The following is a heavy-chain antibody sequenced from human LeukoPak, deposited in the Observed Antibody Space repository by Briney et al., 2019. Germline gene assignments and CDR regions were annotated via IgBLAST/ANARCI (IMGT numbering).Heavy chain of an antibody. CDR3: ARVLYPPDYYGSGSYFSYYMDV. V-gene: IGHV3-66*02. Sequence: PGGSLRLSCAASGFTVSSNYMSWVRQAPGKGLEWVSVIYSGGSTYYADSVKGRFTISRDNSKNTLYLQMNSLRAEDTAVYYCARVLYPPDYYGSGSYFSYYMDVWGKGTTVTVFS. J-gene: IGHJ6*03. CDR2: IYSGGST. D-gene: IGHD3-10*01. CDR1: GFTVSSNY.